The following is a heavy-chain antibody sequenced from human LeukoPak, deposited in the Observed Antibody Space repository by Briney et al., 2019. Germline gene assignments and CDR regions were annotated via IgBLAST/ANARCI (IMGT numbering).Heavy chain of an antibody. CDR3: ARDRYSYGGGMDV. CDR1: GGSVSSGSYY. CDR2: IYYSGST. J-gene: IGHJ6*02. Sequence: ASETLSLPCTVSGGSVSSGSYYWSWIRQPPGKGPEWIGYIYYSGSTNYNPSLKSRVTISVDTSKNQFSLKLSSVTAADTAVYYCARDRYSYGGGMDVWGQGTTVTVSS. D-gene: IGHD5-18*01. V-gene: IGHV4-61*01.